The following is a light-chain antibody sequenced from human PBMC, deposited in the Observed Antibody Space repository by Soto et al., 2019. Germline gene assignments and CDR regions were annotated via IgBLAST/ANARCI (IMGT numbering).Light chain of an antibody. Sequence: DIQMTQSPSSVSASVGDRVTITCRASQDITGWLAWYQQKPGKAPQLLIHGASSLQTGVPSRFSGSGSGTDFTLTISSLQSEDFAVYYCQQYSHWPPLTFGGGTKVEI. CDR3: QQYSHWPPLT. J-gene: IGKJ4*01. CDR1: QDITGW. CDR2: GAS. V-gene: IGKV1D-12*01.